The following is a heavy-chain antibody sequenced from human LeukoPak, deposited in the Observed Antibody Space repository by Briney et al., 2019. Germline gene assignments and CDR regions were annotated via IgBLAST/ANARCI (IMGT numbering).Heavy chain of an antibody. CDR2: IHYSGST. V-gene: IGHV4-38-2*02. D-gene: IGHD3-10*01. CDR3: AADRSFHFTDN. CDR1: GYSISSGYY. J-gene: IGHJ4*02. Sequence: NPSETLSLTCTVSGYSISSGYYWGWIRQPPGKGLEWIATIHYSGSTYYSPSLESRVTISVDTSNNQFSLRLNSVTAADTAVYYCAADRSFHFTDNWGQGTLVTVSS.